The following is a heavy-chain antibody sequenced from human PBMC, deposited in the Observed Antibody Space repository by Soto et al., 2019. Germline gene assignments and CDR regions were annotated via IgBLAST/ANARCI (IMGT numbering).Heavy chain of an antibody. CDR2: ISSDGSKQ. D-gene: IGHD6-19*01. V-gene: IGHV3-30*18. Sequence: QVQLVDSGGGVVQPGGSLRLSCAASGFTFSTYGMHWVRQAPGKGLEWVAVISSDGSKQYYTDSVKGRFTISGDNSKNPLYLQMNSRRAEDTAIYYCAKDGVGGAGQLWLVRFPDYWGQGTQVTVSS. CDR3: AKDGVGGAGQLWLVRFPDY. CDR1: GFTFSTYG. J-gene: IGHJ4*02.